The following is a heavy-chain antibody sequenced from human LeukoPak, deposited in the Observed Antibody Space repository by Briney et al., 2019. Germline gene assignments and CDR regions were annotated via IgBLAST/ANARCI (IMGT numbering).Heavy chain of an antibody. CDR3: ARVRYCSGGSCYSGYYCYYMDV. CDR1: GGSFSGYY. V-gene: IGHV4-34*01. J-gene: IGHJ6*03. CDR2: INHSGST. D-gene: IGHD2-15*01. Sequence: PSETLSLTCAVYGGSFSGYYWSWIRQPPGKGLEWIGEINHSGSTNYNPSLKSRVTISVDTSKNQFSLKLSSVTAADTAVYYCARVRYCSGGSCYSGYYCYYMDVWGKGTTVTVSS.